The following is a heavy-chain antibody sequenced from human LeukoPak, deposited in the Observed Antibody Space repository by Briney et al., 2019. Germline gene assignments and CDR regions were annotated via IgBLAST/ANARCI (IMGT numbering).Heavy chain of an antibody. CDR1: GYSFTGYY. CDR3: ARGIMVTFGGVIAHYNWFDP. V-gene: IGHV1-2*02. Sequence: VASVKVSCTASGYSFTGYYIHWVRQAPGQGLEWMGWIDPNSGDTEYPQKFQGRVTMTRDTSISTAYMELSRLRSDDTAVYFCARGIMVTFGGVIAHYNWFDPWGQGTLVTVSS. J-gene: IGHJ5*02. CDR2: IDPNSGDT. D-gene: IGHD3-16*02.